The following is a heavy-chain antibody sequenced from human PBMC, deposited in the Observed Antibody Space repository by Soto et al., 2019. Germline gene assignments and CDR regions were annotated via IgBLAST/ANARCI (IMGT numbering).Heavy chain of an antibody. CDR1: GGSFSGYY. D-gene: IGHD3-10*01. CDR3: ARGRGLWFGELLGNWFDP. CDR2: INHSGST. J-gene: IGHJ5*02. Sequence: QVQLQQWGAGLLKPSETLSLTCAVYGGSFSGYYWSWIRQPPGKGLEWIGEINHSGSTNYNPSLKSRVTISVDTSKNQFSLKLSPVTAADTAVYYCARGRGLWFGELLGNWFDPWGQGTLVTVSS. V-gene: IGHV4-34*01.